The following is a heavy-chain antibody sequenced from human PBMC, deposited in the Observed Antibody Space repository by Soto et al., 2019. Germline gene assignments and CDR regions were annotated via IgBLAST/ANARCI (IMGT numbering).Heavy chain of an antibody. CDR2: IWYDGSNT. CDR1: GFTFGSYG. D-gene: IGHD5-18*01. V-gene: IGHV3-33*01. Sequence: QVQLVESGGGVVQPGRSLRLSCAASGFTFGSYGMHWVRQAPGKGLEWVAVIWYDGSNTYYADSVKCRFTISRDNSKNTLYLQMNSLRAEDTAVYYCARARDTAMVYYYYYYMDVWGKGTTVTVSS. CDR3: ARARDTAMVYYYYYYMDV. J-gene: IGHJ6*03.